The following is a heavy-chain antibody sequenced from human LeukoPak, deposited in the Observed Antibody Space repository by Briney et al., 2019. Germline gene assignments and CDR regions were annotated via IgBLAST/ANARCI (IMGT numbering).Heavy chain of an antibody. D-gene: IGHD3-9*01. J-gene: IGHJ6*02. CDR3: ARGRYDILTGYHYYYGMDV. Sequence: SETLSLTCTVSGGSISSYYWSWIRQPPGKGLEWIGYIYYSGSTNYNPSLKSRVTISVDTSKNQFSLKLSSVTAADTAVYYCARGRYDILTGYHYYYGMDVGGQGTTVTVSS. V-gene: IGHV4-59*01. CDR1: GGSISSYY. CDR2: IYYSGST.